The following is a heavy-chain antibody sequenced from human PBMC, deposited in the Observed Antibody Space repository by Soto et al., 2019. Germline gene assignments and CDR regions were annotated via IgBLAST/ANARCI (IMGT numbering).Heavy chain of an antibody. D-gene: IGHD2-15*01. Sequence: ASVKVSCKASGYTFTSYGISWVRQAPGQGLDWLGWISAYNGNTKYAQDLQGRVTMTTDTSTSTAYMELRSLRSDDTAMYYCARFSGGSYNTYYFYYGMDVWGQGTTVTVSS. CDR2: ISAYNGNT. CDR1: GYTFTSYG. CDR3: ARFSGGSYNTYYFYYGMDV. J-gene: IGHJ6*02. V-gene: IGHV1-18*04.